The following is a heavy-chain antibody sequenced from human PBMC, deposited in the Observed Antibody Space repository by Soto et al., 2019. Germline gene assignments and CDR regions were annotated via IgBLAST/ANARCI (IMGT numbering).Heavy chain of an antibody. J-gene: IGHJ3*01. CDR1: GYTVSNYD. D-gene: IGHD2-21*02. V-gene: IGHV1-8*01. CDR2: INPRIFNR. CDR3: TREPTVTDETNDAFDF. Sequence: ASVKVSCKASGYTVSNYDINWVRQATVQVLELIVWINPRIFNRCYSQKFQGRFTITMYTSINTSYIELTILTSDYTSVYYCTREPTVTDETNDAFDFWGQGTMVTVSS.